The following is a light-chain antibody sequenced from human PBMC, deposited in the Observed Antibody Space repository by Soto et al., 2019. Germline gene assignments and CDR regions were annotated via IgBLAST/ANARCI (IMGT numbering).Light chain of an antibody. CDR1: SSDVGGYNY. CDR2: EVS. CDR3: SSYTSNSTLV. V-gene: IGLV2-14*01. Sequence: QSALTQPPSASGSPGQSVTISCTGTSSDVGGYNYVSWYQQHPGKAPKLLIHEVSKRPSGVSNRFSGSNSGNTASLTISGLQAEDEADYFCSSYTSNSTLVFGGGTKVTVL. J-gene: IGLJ3*02.